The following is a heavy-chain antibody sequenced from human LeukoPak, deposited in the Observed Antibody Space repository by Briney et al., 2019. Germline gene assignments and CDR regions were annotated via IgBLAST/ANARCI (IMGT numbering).Heavy chain of an antibody. CDR1: GGSISSYY. CDR3: ARGEQLRIPFDY. D-gene: IGHD5-18*01. CDR2: IYYSGST. J-gene: IGHJ4*02. V-gene: IGHV4-59*12. Sequence: SETLSLTCTVSGGSISSYYWSWIRQPPGKGLEWIGYIYYSGSTNYNPSLKSRVTISVDTSKNQFSLKLSSVTAADTAVYYCARGEQLRIPFDYWGQGTLVTVSS.